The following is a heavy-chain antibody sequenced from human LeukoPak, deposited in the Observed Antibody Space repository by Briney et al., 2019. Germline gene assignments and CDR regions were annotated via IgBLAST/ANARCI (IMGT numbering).Heavy chain of an antibody. CDR3: ARGISDCSGGSCYSPYAFDI. Sequence: SETLSLTCAVYGGSFSGYHWSWIRQPPGRGLEWIGEINHSGSTKYNPSLKSRVTISVDTSKIQFSLKLSSVTAADTAVYYCARGISDCSGGSCYSPYAFDIWGQGTMVTVSS. J-gene: IGHJ3*02. CDR2: INHSGST. V-gene: IGHV4-34*01. CDR1: GGSFSGYH. D-gene: IGHD2-15*01.